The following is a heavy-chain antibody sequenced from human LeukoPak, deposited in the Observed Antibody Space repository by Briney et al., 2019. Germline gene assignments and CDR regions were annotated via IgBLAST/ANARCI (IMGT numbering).Heavy chain of an antibody. Sequence: GASVKVSCKASGYTFTSYGISWVRQAPGQGLEWMGWISAYNGNTNYAQKLQGRVTMTTDTSTSTAYMELRSLRSDDTAVYYCARDAPYSGSFGAFDIWGQGTMVTVSS. CDR1: GYTFTSYG. D-gene: IGHD1-26*01. CDR3: ARDAPYSGSFGAFDI. J-gene: IGHJ3*02. CDR2: ISAYNGNT. V-gene: IGHV1-18*01.